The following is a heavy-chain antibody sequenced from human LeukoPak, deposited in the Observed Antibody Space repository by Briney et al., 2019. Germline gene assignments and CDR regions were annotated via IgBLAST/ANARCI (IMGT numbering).Heavy chain of an antibody. CDR3: ARDSSSYGYGYYFDY. D-gene: IGHD5-18*01. V-gene: IGHV3-48*04. CDR2: ISSSSSTI. Sequence: GGSLRLSCAASGFTFSSYSMNWVRQAPGKGLEWVSYISSSSSTIYYADSVKGRFTISRDNAKNSLYLQMNSLRAEDTAVYYCARDSSSYGYGYYFDYWGQGTLVTVSS. J-gene: IGHJ4*02. CDR1: GFTFSSYS.